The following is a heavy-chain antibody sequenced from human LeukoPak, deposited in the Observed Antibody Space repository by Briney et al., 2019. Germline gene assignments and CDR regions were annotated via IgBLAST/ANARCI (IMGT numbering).Heavy chain of an antibody. CDR3: TRQNCTGGSCSYVDC. V-gene: IGHV3-73*01. CDR2: IRTKTRNYAA. J-gene: IGHJ4*02. D-gene: IGHD2-8*02. CDR1: GFTFSDSY. Sequence: GGSLRLSCAASGFTFSDSYMHWVRQASGKGLEWVGLIRTKTRNYAAAYAESVKGRFTISRDDSKNTAYLQMNSLKMEDTAVYYCTRQNCTGGSCSYVDCWGQGTLVTVSS.